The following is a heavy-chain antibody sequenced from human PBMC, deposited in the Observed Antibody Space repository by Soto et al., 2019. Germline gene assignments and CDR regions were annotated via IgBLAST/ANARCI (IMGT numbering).Heavy chain of an antibody. Sequence: SVKVSCKASGGTFSNSGISWVRQAPGQGLEWMGGIIPIFDTTNYAQKLQGRITIIADESTSTAYMELSSLRSEDTAVYYCASYYYGMDVWGQGTTVTVSS. CDR3: ASYYYGMDV. CDR1: GGTFSNSG. J-gene: IGHJ6*02. CDR2: IIPIFDTT. V-gene: IGHV1-69*13.